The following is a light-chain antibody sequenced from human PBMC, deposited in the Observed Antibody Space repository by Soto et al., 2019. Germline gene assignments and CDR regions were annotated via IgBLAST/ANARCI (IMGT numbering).Light chain of an antibody. Sequence: VVLTQSPATLSVSLGERVTLSCRASQTIRDNYLAWYQQKPGQAPRLLIYGASGRATGIPDRFSGSGSGTEFTLTISSLQSGDLAVYYCQQYSSWYTFGQGTKLEIK. J-gene: IGKJ2*01. CDR1: QTIRDNY. V-gene: IGKV3D-15*01. CDR2: GAS. CDR3: QQYSSWYT.